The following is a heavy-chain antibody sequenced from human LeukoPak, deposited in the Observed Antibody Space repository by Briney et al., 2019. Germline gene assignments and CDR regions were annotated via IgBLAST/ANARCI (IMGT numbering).Heavy chain of an antibody. D-gene: IGHD6-19*01. Sequence: GASVKVSCKASGHTFSSYYMHWVRQAPGQGLEWMGIINPSGDTTSYAQKFHGRVIMSRDTSTSTVYMELRSLRSEDTAVYYCARRLGVGSGWYGAPFDFWGQGTLVTVSS. J-gene: IGHJ4*02. CDR2: INPSGDTT. V-gene: IGHV1-46*01. CDR3: ARRLGVGSGWYGAPFDF. CDR1: GHTFSSYY.